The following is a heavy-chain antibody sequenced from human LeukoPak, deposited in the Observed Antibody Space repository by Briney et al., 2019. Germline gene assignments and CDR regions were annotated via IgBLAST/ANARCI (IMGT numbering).Heavy chain of an antibody. CDR2: ISYDGGDK. V-gene: IGHV3-30*18. Sequence: GGSLRLSCAASGFSFNNYAMYWVRQAPGKGLEWVALISYDGGDKYYAESMKGRITISRDNAENTLYLQMNNLRPDDTALYFCVKEGVEYSYSYGDYWGQGTLVTVSS. CDR1: GFSFNNYA. J-gene: IGHJ4*02. CDR3: VKEGVEYSYSYGDY. D-gene: IGHD3-16*01.